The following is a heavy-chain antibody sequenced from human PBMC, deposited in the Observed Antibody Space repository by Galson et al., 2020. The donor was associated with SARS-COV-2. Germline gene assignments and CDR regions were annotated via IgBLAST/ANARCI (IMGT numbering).Heavy chain of an antibody. J-gene: IGHJ4*02. D-gene: IGHD6-19*01. CDR2: ISYDGSNK. CDR1: GFTFSSYA. CDR3: ARDCSSGCYYFDY. Sequence: LKISCAASGFTFSSYAMHWVRQAPGKGLEWMAIISYDGSNKYYADSVKGRFTISRDNSKNTLYLQMNSLRPEDTAVYYCARDCSSGCYYFDYWGQGALVTVSS. V-gene: IGHV3-30*04.